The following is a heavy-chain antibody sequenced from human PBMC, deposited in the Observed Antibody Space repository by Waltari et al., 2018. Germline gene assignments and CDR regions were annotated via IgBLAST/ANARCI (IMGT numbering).Heavy chain of an antibody. CDR1: GFTFSSYS. J-gene: IGHJ4*02. V-gene: IGHV3-21*01. CDR3: ARGGWQQLVGDY. D-gene: IGHD6-13*01. CDR2: ISSSSSYI. Sequence: EVQLVESGGGLVKPGGSLRLSCAASGFTFSSYSMNWVRQAPGKGLEWVSSISSSSSYIYYADSVNGRCTISRDNAKNSLYLQMNSLRAEDTAVYYCARGGWQQLVGDYWGQGTLVTVSS.